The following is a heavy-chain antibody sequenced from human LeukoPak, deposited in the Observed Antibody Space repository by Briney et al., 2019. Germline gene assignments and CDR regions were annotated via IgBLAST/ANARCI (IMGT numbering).Heavy chain of an antibody. Sequence: KASETLSLTCTVSGGSISSGSYYWGWLRQPPGKGLEWIGSIYYSGSTYNNQSSKSRVLKSRVTISVDTSKNQFSLELNSVTAADTAVYYCARDPSVAAAGNNWFDPWGQGTLVTVSS. J-gene: IGHJ5*02. CDR3: ARDPSVAAAGNNWFDP. D-gene: IGHD6-13*01. V-gene: IGHV4-39*07. CDR1: GGSISSGSYY. CDR2: IYYSGST.